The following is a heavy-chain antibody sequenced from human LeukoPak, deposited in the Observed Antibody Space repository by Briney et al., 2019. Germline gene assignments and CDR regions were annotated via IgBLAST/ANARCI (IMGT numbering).Heavy chain of an antibody. J-gene: IGHJ4*02. V-gene: IGHV3-23*01. CDR3: AKDRTYGSGWYYFDY. CDR1: GFSVSNYY. CDR2: ISGSGGST. Sequence: PGGSLRLSCAGSGFSVSNYYMNWVRQAPGKGLEWVSAISGSGGSTYYADSVKGRFTISRDNSKNTLYLQMNSLRAEDTAVYYCAKDRTYGSGWYYFDYWGQGTLVTVSS. D-gene: IGHD6-19*01.